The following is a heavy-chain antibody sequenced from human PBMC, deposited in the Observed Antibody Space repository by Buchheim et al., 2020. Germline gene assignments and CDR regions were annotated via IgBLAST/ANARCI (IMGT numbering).Heavy chain of an antibody. Sequence: QVQLQQSGPGLVKPSQTLSLTCAISGDSVPSNSGAWSWIRYSPSRGLEWLGRTYYRSKWYNNYAVSVRSRITFNPETSKNKFSLQLNSVTPEDTAVYYCAGGTFSLGIDSWGQGTL. CDR1: GDSVPSNSGA. D-gene: IGHD3-16*01. V-gene: IGHV6-1*01. J-gene: IGHJ4*02. CDR2: TYYRSKWYN. CDR3: AGGTFSLGIDS.